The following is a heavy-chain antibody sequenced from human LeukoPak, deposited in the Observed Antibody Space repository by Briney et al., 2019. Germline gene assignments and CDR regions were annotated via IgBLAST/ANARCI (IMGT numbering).Heavy chain of an antibody. V-gene: IGHV1-2*02. Sequence: ASVKVSCKTSGYTFISHRFVWVRVTPGQGLEWMGWIKPNSGDTNYAQKFQGRVTMTRDTSISAAYMELSRLRSDDTAVYYCASTLGYCTSSSCPDIDYWGQGTLVTVSS. CDR2: IKPNSGDT. J-gene: IGHJ4*02. CDR3: ASTLGYCTSSSCPDIDY. CDR1: GYTFISHR. D-gene: IGHD2-2*01.